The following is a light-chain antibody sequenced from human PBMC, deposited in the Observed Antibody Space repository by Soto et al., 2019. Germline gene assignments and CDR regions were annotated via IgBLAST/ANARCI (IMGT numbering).Light chain of an antibody. CDR2: TNH. J-gene: IGLJ2*01. CDR3: AAWDDSLNAVV. V-gene: IGLV1-44*01. Sequence: QAVVTQPPSASGTPGQGVTISCSGSISNIGGNPVNWYQHLPGAAPKLLIYTNHQRPSGVPDRFSGSKSGTSASLAISGLRSEDEANFYCAAWDDSLNAVVFGGGTKLTVL. CDR1: ISNIGGNP.